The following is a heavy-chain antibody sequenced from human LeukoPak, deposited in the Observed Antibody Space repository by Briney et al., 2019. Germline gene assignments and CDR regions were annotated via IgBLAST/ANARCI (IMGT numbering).Heavy chain of an antibody. V-gene: IGHV3-66*01. Sequence: GGSLRLSCVVSGFTVTSNYMSWVRQAPGKGLEWVSVIYSGGTTNYADSVKGRFTVYRDDSKNTLYLQMNSLRAEDTAVYYCASKLTSGYWGQGTLVTVSS. CDR2: IYSGGTT. CDR1: GFTVTSNY. D-gene: IGHD4-17*01. J-gene: IGHJ4*02. CDR3: ASKLTSGY.